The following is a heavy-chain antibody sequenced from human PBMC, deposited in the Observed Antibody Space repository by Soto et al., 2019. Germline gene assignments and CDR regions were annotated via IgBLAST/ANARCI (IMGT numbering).Heavy chain of an antibody. CDR3: AVHTTTWFRDYFQY. Sequence: PGGSLRLSCVASGFTFSDAWMSWVRQAPGKGLEWVGRIKSKTDGGTIDYAAPVKGRFTISRHDSRNRLYLEINSLKTEDTAVYYCAVHTTTWFRDYFQYWGQGTLVTVSS. D-gene: IGHD3-10*01. V-gene: IGHV3-15*01. CDR1: GFTFSDAW. J-gene: IGHJ1*01. CDR2: IKSKTDGGTI.